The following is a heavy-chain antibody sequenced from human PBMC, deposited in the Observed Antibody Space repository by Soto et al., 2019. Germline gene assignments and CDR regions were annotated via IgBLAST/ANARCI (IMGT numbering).Heavy chain of an antibody. V-gene: IGHV3-30-3*01. CDR2: ISYDGSNK. D-gene: IGHD3-22*01. Sequence: GSLRLSCAASGFTFSSYAMHWVRQAPGKGLEWVAVISYDGSNKYYADSVKGRFTISRDNSKNTLYLQMNSLRADDTAIYYCTMRNYYDSSGPIGASYYFDYWGQGTLVTVSS. CDR1: GFTFSSYA. J-gene: IGHJ4*02. CDR3: TMRNYYDSSGPIGASYYFDY.